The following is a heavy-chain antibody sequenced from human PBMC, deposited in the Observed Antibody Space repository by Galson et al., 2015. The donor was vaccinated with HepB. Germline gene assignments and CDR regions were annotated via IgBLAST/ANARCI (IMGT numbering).Heavy chain of an antibody. Sequence: SVKVSCKASGGTFSSYAISWVRQAPGQGLEWMGGIIPIFGTANYAQKFQGRVTITADESTSTAYMELSSLRSEDTAVYYCAGGDTAMVADLDYWGQGTLVTVSS. D-gene: IGHD5-18*01. CDR1: GGTFSSYA. V-gene: IGHV1-69*13. CDR3: AGGDTAMVADLDY. CDR2: IIPIFGTA. J-gene: IGHJ4*02.